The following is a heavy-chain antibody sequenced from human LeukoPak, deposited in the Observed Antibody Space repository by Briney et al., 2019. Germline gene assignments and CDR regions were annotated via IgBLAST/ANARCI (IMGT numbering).Heavy chain of an antibody. D-gene: IGHD3-16*01. CDR2: ILDSGYST. CDR1: GFTFSSYA. J-gene: IGHJ6*03. Sequence: GGSLRLSCAASGFTFSSYAMSWVRQAPGKGLEWVSGILDSGYSTYYANSVKGRFTISRDDSNNTLYLQMNSLRAEDTAVYYCAKLGGHPLHNYYVGVWGKGTTVAVSS. V-gene: IGHV3-23*01. CDR3: AKLGGHPLHNYYVGV.